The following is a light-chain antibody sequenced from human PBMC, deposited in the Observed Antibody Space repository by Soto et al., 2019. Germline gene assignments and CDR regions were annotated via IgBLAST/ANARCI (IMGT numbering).Light chain of an antibody. V-gene: IGLV3-21*02. CDR1: NIGDKD. Sequence: SYALAQPPSVSVAPRQTARITCGGKNIGDKDVHWYQQKPGQAPVLVVYDSTDRPSGVPERFSGSNSGNTASLTISGLQAEDEADYYCISYTGSSTSYVFGSGTKLTVL. J-gene: IGLJ1*01. CDR2: DST. CDR3: ISYTGSSTSYV.